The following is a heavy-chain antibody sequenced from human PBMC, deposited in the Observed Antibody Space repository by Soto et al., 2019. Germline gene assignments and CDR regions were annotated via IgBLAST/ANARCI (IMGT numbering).Heavy chain of an antibody. CDR2: IIPILGIA. CDR3: ARGQAGGQQWLPRGNWFDP. J-gene: IGHJ5*02. Sequence: QVQLVQSGAEVKKPGSSVKVSCKASGGTFSSYTISWVRQAPGQGLEWMGRIIPILGIANYAQKFQGRVTITADKSTSTAYMELSSLRSEDTAVYYCARGQAGGQQWLPRGNWFDPWGQGTLVTVSS. CDR1: GGTFSSYT. D-gene: IGHD6-19*01. V-gene: IGHV1-69*02.